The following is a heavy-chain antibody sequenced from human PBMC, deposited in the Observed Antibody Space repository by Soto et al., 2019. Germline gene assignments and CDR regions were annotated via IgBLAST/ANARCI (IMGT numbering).Heavy chain of an antibody. Sequence: GGSLRLSCAASGFTFSSYSMNWVRQAPGKGLEWVSYISSSSSTIYYADSVKGRFTISRDNAKNSLYLQMNSLRAEDTAVYYCARGRVGYCSSTSCSAINYWGQGTLVTVSS. J-gene: IGHJ4*02. CDR2: ISSSSSTI. D-gene: IGHD2-2*01. CDR3: ARGRVGYCSSTSCSAINY. V-gene: IGHV3-48*01. CDR1: GFTFSSYS.